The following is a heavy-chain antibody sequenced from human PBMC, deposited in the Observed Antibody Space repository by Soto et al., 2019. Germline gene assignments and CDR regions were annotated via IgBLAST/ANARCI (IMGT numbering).Heavy chain of an antibody. D-gene: IGHD2-15*01. CDR1: GFTFSSYG. Sequence: QVQLVESGGGVVQPGRSLRLSCAASGFTFSSYGMHWVRQAPGKGLEWVAVISYDGSNKYYADSVKGRFTISRDNSKNTLYLQMNSLIAEDTAVYYCAKGVVGAATYFQHWGQGTLVTVSS. V-gene: IGHV3-30*18. CDR3: AKGVVGAATYFQH. J-gene: IGHJ1*01. CDR2: ISYDGSNK.